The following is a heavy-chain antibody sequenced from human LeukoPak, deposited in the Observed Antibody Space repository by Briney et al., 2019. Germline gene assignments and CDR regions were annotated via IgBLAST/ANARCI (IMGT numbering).Heavy chain of an antibody. CDR2: ISSSSSAI. CDR3: ASFYGFDY. Sequence: GGSLRLSCAASGFTFSSYSMNWVRQAPGKGLEWVSYISSSSSAIYYADSVKGRFTISRDNAKNSLYLQMNSLRAEDTAVYYCASFYGFDYWGQGALVTVSS. CDR1: GFTFSSYS. J-gene: IGHJ4*02. V-gene: IGHV3-48*01. D-gene: IGHD2/OR15-2a*01.